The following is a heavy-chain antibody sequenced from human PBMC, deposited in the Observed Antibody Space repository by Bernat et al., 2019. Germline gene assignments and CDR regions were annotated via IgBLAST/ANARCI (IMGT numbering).Heavy chain of an antibody. CDR3: AKDGQWLVPRYYFDY. D-gene: IGHD6-19*01. J-gene: IGHJ4*02. Sequence: QVQLVESGGGVVQPGRSLRLSCAASGFTFSSYGMHWVRQAPGKGLEWVAVISYDGSNNYYAESVKGRFTISRDNSKNTLYLQMNSLRAEDTAVYYCAKDGQWLVPRYYFDYWGQGTLVTVSS. CDR1: GFTFSSYG. CDR2: ISYDGSNN. V-gene: IGHV3-30*18.